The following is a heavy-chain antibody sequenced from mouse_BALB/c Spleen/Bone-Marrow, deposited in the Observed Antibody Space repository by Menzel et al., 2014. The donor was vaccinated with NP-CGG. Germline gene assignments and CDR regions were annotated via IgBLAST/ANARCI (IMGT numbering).Heavy chain of an antibody. CDR2: ISSGSSTI. Sequence: EVKVVESGGGLVQPGGSRKLSCAASGFTFSSFGMHWVRQAPEKGLERVAYISSGSSTIYYADTVKGRFTISRDNPKNTLFLQMTSLRSEDTAMYYCARSLYYRYDFFDYWGQGTTLTVSS. CDR3: ARSLYYRYDFFDY. J-gene: IGHJ2*01. D-gene: IGHD2-14*01. V-gene: IGHV5-17*02. CDR1: GFTFSSFG.